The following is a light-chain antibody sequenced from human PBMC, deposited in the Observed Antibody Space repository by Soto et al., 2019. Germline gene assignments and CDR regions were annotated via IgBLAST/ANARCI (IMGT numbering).Light chain of an antibody. J-gene: IGLJ3*02. CDR3: GTWDSSGSADWV. CDR2: EDN. CDR1: NSNIGNNY. Sequence: QSVLTQPPSVSATPGQKVTISCSGDNSNIGNNYVSWFQRIPGAAPKLLIYEDNKRPSGIPDRFSGSKSGTSATLGITGLQTGDEADYYCGTWDSSGSADWVFGGGTKVTVL. V-gene: IGLV1-51*02.